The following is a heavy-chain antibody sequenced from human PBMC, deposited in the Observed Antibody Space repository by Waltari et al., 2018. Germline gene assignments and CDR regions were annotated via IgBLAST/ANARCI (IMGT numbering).Heavy chain of an antibody. V-gene: IGHV3-7*01. D-gene: IGHD2-15*01. CDR2: IKEDGGRK. CDR3: VRNRGWQQFDF. Sequence: EVQLVESGGGLVQPGGSLRLSCAASGFTLSHYWMGWVRLAPGKGLEWVAGIKEDGGRKDYVDSVKGRFTISRDNAKSTLYLQMNSLRAEDTAVFYCVRNRGWQQFDFWGQGTLVTVSS. CDR1: GFTLSHYW. J-gene: IGHJ4*02.